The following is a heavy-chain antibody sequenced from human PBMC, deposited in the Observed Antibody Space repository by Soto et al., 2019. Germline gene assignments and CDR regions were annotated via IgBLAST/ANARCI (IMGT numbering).Heavy chain of an antibody. J-gene: IGHJ4*02. CDR2: ISGSGGST. D-gene: IGHD6-19*01. CDR3: PKDPRLGSGWYGTYYFDY. V-gene: IGHV3-23*01. Sequence: EVQLLESGGGLVQPGGSLRLSCAASGFTFRSYAMSWVRQAPGKGLEWVSAISGSGGSTYYADSVKGRFTISRDQSKNTVYLQMNSVRAEDTAVYYCPKDPRLGSGWYGTYYFDYWGPGTLVTGSS. CDR1: GFTFRSYA.